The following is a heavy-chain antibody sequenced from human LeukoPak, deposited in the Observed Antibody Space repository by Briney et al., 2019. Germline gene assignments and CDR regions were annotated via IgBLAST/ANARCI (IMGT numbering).Heavy chain of an antibody. CDR2: IYYSGST. D-gene: IGHD2-2*01. Sequence: SETLSLTCTVSGGSISSSSYYWGWVRQPPGRGLECIGSIYYSGSTYYDPSLKSRVTISVDMSKNQFSLKLSSVTAADTAVYYCARDTYCSSTSCGGGDYWGQGTLVTVSS. V-gene: IGHV4-39*07. CDR1: GGSISSSSYY. J-gene: IGHJ4*02. CDR3: ARDTYCSSTSCGGGDY.